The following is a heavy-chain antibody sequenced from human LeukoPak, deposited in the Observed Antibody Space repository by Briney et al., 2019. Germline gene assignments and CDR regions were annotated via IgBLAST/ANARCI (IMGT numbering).Heavy chain of an antibody. CDR3: ARLMADPNAFDF. J-gene: IGHJ3*01. CDR1: GDSIRSASYY. CDR2: TYYSGTV. V-gene: IGHV4-39*01. D-gene: IGHD2-8*01. Sequence: SETLSLTCTVSGDSIRSASYYWSWIRQPLGKGLEWIGTTYYSGTVSYSSSLKSRVTISVDTSKNQVSLTVTSVTAADTAMFYCARLMADPNAFDFRGQGTMVTVSS.